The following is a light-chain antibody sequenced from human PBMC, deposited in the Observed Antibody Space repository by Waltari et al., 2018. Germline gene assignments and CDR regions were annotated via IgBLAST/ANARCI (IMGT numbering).Light chain of an antibody. Sequence: QSVLTQPSSLSGAPGQRVTFSCTGSSSNLGAGYYFHWYHQLPGQAPKLHIYDNDNRPSGVPDRFSGSKSGTSASLSITGLQAEDEADYYCQSYDTTLRGSIFGGGTKLTVL. CDR1: SSNLGAGYY. CDR2: DND. V-gene: IGLV1-40*01. CDR3: QSYDTTLRGSI. J-gene: IGLJ2*01.